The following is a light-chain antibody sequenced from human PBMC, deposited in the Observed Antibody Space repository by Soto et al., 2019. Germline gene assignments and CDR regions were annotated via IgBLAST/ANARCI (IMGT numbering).Light chain of an antibody. V-gene: IGLV2-14*01. CDR2: DVS. CDR1: SSDIGAYNF. CDR3: SSYAGSSGLV. Sequence: QPVLTQPASVSGSPGQSITISCTGTSSDIGAYNFVSWYQQHPGKAPKLLIYDVSFRPSGVSDRFSGSKSGSTASLTISGLQSEDEADYYCSSYAGSSGLVFGGGTKVTVL. J-gene: IGLJ2*01.